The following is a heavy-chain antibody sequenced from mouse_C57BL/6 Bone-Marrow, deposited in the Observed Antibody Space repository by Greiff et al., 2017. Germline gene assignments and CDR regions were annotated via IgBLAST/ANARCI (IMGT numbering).Heavy chain of an antibody. CDR3: ARLDGYYDYFDS. CDR2: VYPYNGGT. D-gene: IGHD2-3*01. Sequence: VQLQQSGPVLVKPGPSVKISCKASGFTFTDYYMHWVTQIHGKSLEWIGLVYPYNGGTSYNQKFTGKATLTVDTSSSTAYMELNSLTSEDSAVYDGARLDGYYDYFDSWGQGTTLTVSS. CDR1: GFTFTDYY. V-gene: IGHV1-36*01. J-gene: IGHJ2*01.